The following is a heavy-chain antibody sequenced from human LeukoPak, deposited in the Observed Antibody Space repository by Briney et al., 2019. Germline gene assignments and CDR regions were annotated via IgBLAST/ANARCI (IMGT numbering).Heavy chain of an antibody. CDR3: AKISCAY. CDR1: GYTFTSYD. Sequence: GASVKVSCKASGYTFTSYDSNWVRQATGQGLEWMGWMNPNSGNTGNAQKFQGRVAMTRNTSISTTYMQLSSLRSKDSGVYDCAKISCAYWGQGTLVTVSS. J-gene: IGHJ4*02. CDR2: MNPNSGNT. V-gene: IGHV1-8*01.